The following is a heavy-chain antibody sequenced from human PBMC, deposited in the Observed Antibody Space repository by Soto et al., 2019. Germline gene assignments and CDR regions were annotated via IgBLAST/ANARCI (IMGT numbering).Heavy chain of an antibody. CDR2: IYPDNSNS. CDR1: GYDFFGYW. Sequence: PGESLKISCKGSGYDFFGYWIARVRQMPGKGLEWMGIIYPDNSNSIYSPSFQGQVTISADKSINTAFLQWSSLRAPDSAMYYCARFGAAAFAYNWFDSWGQGTLVTVSS. V-gene: IGHV5-51*01. J-gene: IGHJ5*01. D-gene: IGHD3-10*01. CDR3: ARFGAAAFAYNWFDS.